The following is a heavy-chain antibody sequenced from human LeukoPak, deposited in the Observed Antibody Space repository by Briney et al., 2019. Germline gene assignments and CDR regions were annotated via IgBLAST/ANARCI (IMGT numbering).Heavy chain of an antibody. D-gene: IGHD3-3*01. Sequence: SVKVSCKASGGTFSSYAISWVRQAPGQGLEWMGGIIPIFGTANYAQKFQGRVTITADESTSTAYMELSSLRSEDTAVYYCATLLTIFGVVIPYYFDYWGQGTLVTVSS. CDR1: GGTFSSYA. CDR2: IIPIFGTA. CDR3: ATLLTIFGVVIPYYFDY. J-gene: IGHJ4*02. V-gene: IGHV1-69*13.